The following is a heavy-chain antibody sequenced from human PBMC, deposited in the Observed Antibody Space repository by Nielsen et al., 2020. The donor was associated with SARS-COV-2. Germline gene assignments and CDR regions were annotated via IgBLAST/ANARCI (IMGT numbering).Heavy chain of an antibody. Sequence: SETLSLTCTVSGGSISHFYWSWIRQPPGKGLEWIRYIYHYGRTDFNPSLESRATISVDTSKNQLSLKLSSVTAADTAVYYCAKYYYSGLDVWGQGTTVAVSS. CDR2: IYHYGRT. CDR3: AKYYYSGLDV. J-gene: IGHJ6*02. CDR1: GGSISHFY. V-gene: IGHV4-59*01.